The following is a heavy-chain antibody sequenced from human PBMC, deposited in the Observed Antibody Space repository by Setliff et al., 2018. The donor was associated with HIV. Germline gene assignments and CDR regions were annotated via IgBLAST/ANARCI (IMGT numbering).Heavy chain of an antibody. V-gene: IGHV4-39*01. CDR3: ARSQPDTIFGVVTFDC. Sequence: SETLSLTCTVSGGSMSSSGPGYYWGWVRQTPGGGLEWIGSVYYRGGTYYNPSLKSRVTISVDTSKNQLSLRLTSMAAADTVMYYCARSQPDTIFGVVTFDCWGQGKMVTVSS. CDR1: GGSMSSSGPGYY. J-gene: IGHJ4*02. CDR2: VYYRGGT. D-gene: IGHD3-3*01.